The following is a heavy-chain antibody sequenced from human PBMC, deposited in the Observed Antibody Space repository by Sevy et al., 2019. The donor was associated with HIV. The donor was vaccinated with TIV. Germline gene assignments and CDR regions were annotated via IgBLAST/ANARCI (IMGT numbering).Heavy chain of an antibody. V-gene: IGHV1-18*04. CDR3: ARVLVGATEGRSYYYYYMDV. D-gene: IGHD1-26*01. CDR1: GYTFTSYG. CDR2: ISAYNGNT. J-gene: IGHJ6*03. Sequence: ASLKVSCKASGYTFTSYGISWVRQAPGQGLEWMGWISAYNGNTNYAQKLQGRVTMTTDTSTSTAYMELRSLRSDDTAVYYCARVLVGATEGRSYYYYYMDVWGKGTTVTVSS.